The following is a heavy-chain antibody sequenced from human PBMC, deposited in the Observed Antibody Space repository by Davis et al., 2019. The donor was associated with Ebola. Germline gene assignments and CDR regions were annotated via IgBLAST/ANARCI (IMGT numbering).Heavy chain of an antibody. Sequence: GGSLRLSCAASGFHLRGYDMHWVRQTPGRGLEWVALISHDSDDTYYADSVKGRFTISRDNSKNILFLQMDSLRVEDTAVYFCATGTGYCRGGSCYPFDYWGQGTLVTVSS. D-gene: IGHD2-15*01. V-gene: IGHV3-30*03. CDR1: GFHLRGYD. CDR3: ATGTGYCRGGSCYPFDY. J-gene: IGHJ4*02. CDR2: ISHDSDDT.